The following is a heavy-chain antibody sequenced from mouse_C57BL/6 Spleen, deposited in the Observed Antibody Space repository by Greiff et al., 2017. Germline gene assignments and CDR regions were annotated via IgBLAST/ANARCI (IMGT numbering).Heavy chain of an antibody. J-gene: IGHJ4*01. Sequence: QVQLQQPGAELVRPGSSVKLSCKASGYTFTSYWMHWVKQRPIQGLEWIGNIDPSDSETPYNQKFKDKATLTVDKSSSTAYMQLSSLTSEDSAVXYCARTQDSSGYVDYAMDYWGQGTSVTVSS. CDR3: ARTQDSSGYVDYAMDY. D-gene: IGHD3-2*02. CDR1: GYTFTSYW. V-gene: IGHV1-52*01. CDR2: IDPSDSET.